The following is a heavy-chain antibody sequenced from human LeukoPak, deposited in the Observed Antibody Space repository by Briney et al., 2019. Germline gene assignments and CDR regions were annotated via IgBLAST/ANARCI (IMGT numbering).Heavy chain of an antibody. D-gene: IGHD6-13*01. CDR1: GFTFSSYW. J-gene: IGHJ4*02. Sequence: GGSPRLSCGASGFTFSSYWMHWVRQAPGKGLVWVSRINNDGSSTSYADSVQGRFTISRDNAKNTLYLQMNSLRAEDTAVYYCAIDKPNFIAAAGTPQVDYWGQGTLVTVSS. CDR3: AIDKPNFIAAAGTPQVDY. V-gene: IGHV3-74*01. CDR2: INNDGSST.